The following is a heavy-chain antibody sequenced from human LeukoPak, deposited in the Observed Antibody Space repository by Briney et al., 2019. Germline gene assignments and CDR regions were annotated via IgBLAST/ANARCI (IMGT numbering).Heavy chain of an antibody. CDR3: ATLGGTDAFDI. D-gene: IGHD3-16*01. CDR1: GFTLSSNY. CDR2: IYSGGST. J-gene: IGHJ3*02. V-gene: IGHV3-53*01. Sequence: GGSLRLSCAASGFTLSSNYMSWVRQAPGKGLEWVSVIYSGGSTYYADSVKGRFTISRDNSKNTLYLQMNSLRAEDTAVYYCATLGGTDAFDIWGQGTMVTVSS.